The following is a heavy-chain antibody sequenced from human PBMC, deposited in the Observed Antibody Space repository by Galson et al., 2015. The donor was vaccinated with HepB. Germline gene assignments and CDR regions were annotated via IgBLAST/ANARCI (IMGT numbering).Heavy chain of an antibody. D-gene: IGHD2-15*01. CDR3: ARDRGYCSGGSCYGTSDI. V-gene: IGHV3-33*01. CDR2: IWYDGSNK. CDR1: GFIFSSYG. Sequence: SLRLSCAASGFIFSSYGMHWVRQAPGKGLEWVAIIWYDGSNKYYADSVKGRFTISRDNSKNTLYLQMNSLRAEDTAVYYCARDRGYCSGGSCYGTSDIWGQGTMVTVSS. J-gene: IGHJ3*02.